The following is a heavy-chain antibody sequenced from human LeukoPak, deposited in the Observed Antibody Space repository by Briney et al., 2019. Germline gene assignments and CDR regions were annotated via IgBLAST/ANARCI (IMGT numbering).Heavy chain of an antibody. Sequence: QPGGSLRLSCAASGFTFNTYAMSWVRQAPGKGLEWVSAIGGGGASTYYADSVKGRFTISRDNSKNTLYLQMNSLRAEDTAVYYCAKARGYFDTTAYRYFDYWGQGTLVTVSS. CDR3: AKARGYFDTTAYRYFDY. CDR2: IGGGGAST. D-gene: IGHD3-22*01. CDR1: GFTFNTYA. V-gene: IGHV3-23*01. J-gene: IGHJ4*02.